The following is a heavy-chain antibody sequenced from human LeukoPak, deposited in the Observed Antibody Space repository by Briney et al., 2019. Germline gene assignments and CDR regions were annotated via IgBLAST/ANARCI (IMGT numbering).Heavy chain of an antibody. J-gene: IGHJ4*02. CDR2: IKHSGST. V-gene: IGHV4-34*01. CDR3: ARFLRKIGYCSSTSCRTGYYFDY. CDR1: GGSFSGYY. D-gene: IGHD2-2*01. Sequence: SETLSLTCAVYGGSFSGYYWSWIRQPPGKGLEWIGEIKHSGSTNYNPSLKSRVTISVDTSKNQFSLKLSSVTAADTAVYYCARFLRKIGYCSSTSCRTGYYFDYWGQGTLVTVSS.